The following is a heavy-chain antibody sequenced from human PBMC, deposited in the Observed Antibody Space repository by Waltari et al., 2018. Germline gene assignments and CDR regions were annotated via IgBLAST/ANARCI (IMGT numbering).Heavy chain of an antibody. D-gene: IGHD2-2*01. CDR1: GGSCSGYY. J-gene: IGHJ3*02. CDR2: INHSAST. Sequence: QVQLQQWGAGLLKPSETLSLTCAVYGGSCSGYYWSWLRQPPGKGLEWVGEINHSASTNHNPSIKSRVTISVDTSKNQFSLKLSSVTAADTAVYYCARGRYCSSTSCFRYAFDIWGQGTMVTVSS. CDR3: ARGRYCSSTSCFRYAFDI. V-gene: IGHV4-34*01.